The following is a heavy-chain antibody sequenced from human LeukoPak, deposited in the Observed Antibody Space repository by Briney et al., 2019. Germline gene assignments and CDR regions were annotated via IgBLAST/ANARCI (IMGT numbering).Heavy chain of an antibody. J-gene: IGHJ3*02. CDR3: ARRAVGSSWSTDAFDI. CDR1: GGSISSSSYY. Sequence: PSETLSLTCTVSGGSISSSSYYWGWSRQPPGKGLEWIVSIYYSGSTYYNPSLKSRVTISVDTSKNQFSLKLSSVTAADTAVYYCARRAVGSSWSTDAFDIWGQGTMVTVYS. D-gene: IGHD6-13*01. CDR2: IYYSGST. V-gene: IGHV4-39*01.